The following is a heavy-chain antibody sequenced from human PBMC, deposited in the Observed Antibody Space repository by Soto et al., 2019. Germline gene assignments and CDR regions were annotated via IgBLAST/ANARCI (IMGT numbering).Heavy chain of an antibody. V-gene: IGHV5-10-1*01. D-gene: IGHD2-8*01. CDR3: ARIYCTTTACDSWFDP. J-gene: IGHJ5*02. CDR2: IDPGDTYA. CDR1: GYTFTTFW. Sequence: GESLKISCTGFGYTFTTFWISWVLQMPRKGLEWMGRIDPGDTYATYSPAFQGHVTISADKATSTAYLQWSSLKASDTAMYFCARIYCTTTACDSWFDPWGQGTLVTVSS.